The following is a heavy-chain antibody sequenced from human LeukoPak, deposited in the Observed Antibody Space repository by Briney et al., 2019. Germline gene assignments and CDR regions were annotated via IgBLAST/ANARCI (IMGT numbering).Heavy chain of an antibody. CDR2: ISAYNGNT. CDR1: GYTFTSYG. CDR3: ARIGYYDSSGYHFDY. V-gene: IGHV1-18*01. D-gene: IGHD3-22*01. Sequence: ASVKVSCKASGYTFTSYGISWVRQAPGQGLEWMGWISAYNGNTNYAQKLQGRVTMTTDTSTSTAYMELRSLRSDDTAVYYCARIGYYDSSGYHFDYLGQGTLVTVSS. J-gene: IGHJ4*02.